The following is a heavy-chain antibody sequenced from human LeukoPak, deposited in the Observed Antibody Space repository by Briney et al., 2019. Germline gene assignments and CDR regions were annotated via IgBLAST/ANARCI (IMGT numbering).Heavy chain of an antibody. J-gene: IGHJ4*02. CDR1: GFTVSSNY. CDR3: WLTGYPERLKRFDY. Sequence: GGSLRLSCAASGFTVSSNYMSWVRQAPGKGLEWVSSISSSSSYIYYADSVKGRFTISRDNAKNSLYLQMNSLRAEDTAVYYCWLTGYPERLKRFDYWGQGTLVTVSS. CDR2: ISSSSSYI. V-gene: IGHV3-21*01. D-gene: IGHD3-9*01.